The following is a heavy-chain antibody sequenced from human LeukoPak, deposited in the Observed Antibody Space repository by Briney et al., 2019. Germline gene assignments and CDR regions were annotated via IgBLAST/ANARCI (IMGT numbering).Heavy chain of an antibody. CDR2: ISYDGSNK. J-gene: IGHJ4*02. D-gene: IGHD4-17*01. V-gene: IGHV3-30-3*01. CDR1: GFTFSSYA. CDR3: ARDRYGDYGVFDF. Sequence: PGGSLRLSCAASGFTFSSYAMHWVRQAPGKGLEWVAVISYDGSNKYYADSVKGRFTISRDNSKNTLYLQMNSLRAEDTAVYYCARDRYGDYGVFDFWGQGTLVTVSS.